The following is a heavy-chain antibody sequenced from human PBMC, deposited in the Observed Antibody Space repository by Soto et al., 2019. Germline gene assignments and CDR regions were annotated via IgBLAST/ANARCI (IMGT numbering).Heavy chain of an antibody. CDR1: GFTFSSYA. J-gene: IGHJ3*02. Sequence: PGGSLRLSCAASGFTFSSYAMTWVRQAPGKGLEWVSGISGSGDNTYYADSVKGRFTISRDNSKNTLYLQMNSLGAEDTAVYYCARGSTYYYASSGYPGAFHIWGQGTMVTVSS. V-gene: IGHV3-23*01. CDR3: ARGSTYYYASSGYPGAFHI. CDR2: ISGSGDNT. D-gene: IGHD3-22*01.